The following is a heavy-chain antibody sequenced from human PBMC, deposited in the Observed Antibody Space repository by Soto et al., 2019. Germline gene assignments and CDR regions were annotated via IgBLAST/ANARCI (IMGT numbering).Heavy chain of an antibody. CDR2: LSGSVAST. CDR1: RFTFSSYA. CDR3: AKDYSYDSPGYKRFDY. Sequence: GGELRLSSEASRFTFSSYAMSWVRQSLGKRLEWVYALSGSVASTHYAESVKGRFTISKDNSKNTLHLQINSPRADDTAVYYCAKDYSYDSPGYKRFDYWGQGTLVTVSS. J-gene: IGHJ4*02. D-gene: IGHD3-22*01. V-gene: IGHV3-23*01.